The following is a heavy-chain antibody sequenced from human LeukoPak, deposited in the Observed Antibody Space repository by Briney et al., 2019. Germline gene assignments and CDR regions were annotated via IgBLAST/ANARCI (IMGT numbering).Heavy chain of an antibody. J-gene: IGHJ4*02. CDR2: IIPILGIA. CDR1: GGTFSSYA. Sequence: GASVTVSCKASGGTFSSYAISWVRQAPGQGLEWMGRIIPILGIANYAQKFQGRVTITADKSTSTAYMELSSLRSEDTAVYYCARGDYGDYEGRIGYWGQGTLVTVSS. V-gene: IGHV1-69*04. CDR3: ARGDYGDYEGRIGY. D-gene: IGHD4-17*01.